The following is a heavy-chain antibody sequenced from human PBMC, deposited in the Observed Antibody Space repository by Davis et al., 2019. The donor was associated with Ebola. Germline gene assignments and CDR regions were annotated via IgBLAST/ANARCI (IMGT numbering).Heavy chain of an antibody. V-gene: IGHV1-2*02. Sequence: ASVKVSCKASGYTFTGYYMHWVRQAPGQGLEWMGWINPNSGGTNYAQKFQGRVTMTRDTSISTAYMELSRLRSDDTAVYYCAREGGSYSVWYFDLWGRGTLVTVSS. D-gene: IGHD1-26*01. CDR1: GYTFTGYY. J-gene: IGHJ2*01. CDR3: AREGGSYSVWYFDL. CDR2: INPNSGGT.